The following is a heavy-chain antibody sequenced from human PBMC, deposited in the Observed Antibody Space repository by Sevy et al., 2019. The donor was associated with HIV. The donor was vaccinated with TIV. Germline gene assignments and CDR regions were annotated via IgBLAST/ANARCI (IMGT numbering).Heavy chain of an antibody. Sequence: GGSLRLSCAASGFTFSSYGMHWVRQAPGKGLEWVALIWFDGSNTYYVVSVNGRFTISRDIAKNTLHLQMNSLRGEDTAVYYCARDLEFYDNGDYGPAFMPDYWGQGTLVTVSS. J-gene: IGHJ4*02. CDR1: GFTFSSYG. V-gene: IGHV3-33*01. CDR3: ARDLEFYDNGDYGPAFMPDY. CDR2: IWFDGSNT. D-gene: IGHD4-17*01.